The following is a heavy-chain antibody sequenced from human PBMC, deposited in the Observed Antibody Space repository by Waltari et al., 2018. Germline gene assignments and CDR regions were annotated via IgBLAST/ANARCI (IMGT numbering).Heavy chain of an antibody. D-gene: IGHD3-10*01. V-gene: IGHV4-59*01. J-gene: IGHJ4*02. CDR3: ARGRGNYPY. CDR1: GGSMTTYC. CDR2: NYYSGST. Sequence: QVQLQESGPGLVKPSETLSLTCTVSGGSMTTYCWSWIRQPPGKVLEWMGYNYYSGSTTYNPSLKSRVTISVDTSENQFSLKLTSVTAADMAVYYCARGRGNYPYWGQGTLVTVSS.